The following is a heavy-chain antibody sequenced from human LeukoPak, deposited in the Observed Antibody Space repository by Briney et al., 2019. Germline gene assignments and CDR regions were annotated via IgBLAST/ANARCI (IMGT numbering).Heavy chain of an antibody. J-gene: IGHJ4*02. CDR3: ASPPYYYDSSGYTAGPIDY. CDR2: IYYSGST. CDR1: GGSISSSSYY. V-gene: IGHV4-39*01. Sequence: SETLSLTCTVSGGSISSSSYYWGWIRQPPGKGLEWIERIYYSGSTYYNPSLKSRVTISVDTSKNQFSLKLSSVTAADTAVYYCASPPYYYDSSGYTAGPIDYWGQGTLVTVSS. D-gene: IGHD3-22*01.